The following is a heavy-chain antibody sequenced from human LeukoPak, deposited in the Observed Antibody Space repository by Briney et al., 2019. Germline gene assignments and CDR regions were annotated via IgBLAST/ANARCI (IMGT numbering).Heavy chain of an antibody. CDR1: GFTFSSYA. J-gene: IGHJ4*02. Sequence: GGSLRLSCAASGFTFSSYAMSWVRQAPGKGLEWVSAISGSGGSTYYADSVKGRFTISRDNSKNTLYLQMNSLRAEDTAVYYCAKRAPSTTYYYDSSGDKGPPDYWGQGTLVTVSS. CDR2: ISGSGGST. V-gene: IGHV3-23*01. D-gene: IGHD3-22*01. CDR3: AKRAPSTTYYYDSSGDKGPPDY.